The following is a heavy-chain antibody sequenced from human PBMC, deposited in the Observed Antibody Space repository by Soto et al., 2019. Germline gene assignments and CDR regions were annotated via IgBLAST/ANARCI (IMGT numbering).Heavy chain of an antibody. D-gene: IGHD6-19*01. CDR1: GFTFSSYA. V-gene: IGHV3-30-3*01. Sequence: GGSLRLSCAASGFTFSSYAMHWVRQAPGKGLEWVAVISYDGSNKYYADSVKGRFTISRDNSKNTLYLQMNSLRAEDTAVYYCARGGVPAVAGTTTFDYWGQGTLVTVSS. J-gene: IGHJ4*02. CDR2: ISYDGSNK. CDR3: ARGGVPAVAGTTTFDY.